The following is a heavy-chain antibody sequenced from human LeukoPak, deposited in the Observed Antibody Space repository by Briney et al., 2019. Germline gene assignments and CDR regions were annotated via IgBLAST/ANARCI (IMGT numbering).Heavy chain of an antibody. CDR3: ARKGHRYDSSGYVDY. D-gene: IGHD3-22*01. CDR2: MNPNSGNT. V-gene: IGHV1-8*02. Sequence: ASVKVSCKASGYTFTGYYMHWVRQAPGQGLEWMGWMNPNSGNTGYAQKFQGRVTMTRNTSISTAYMELSSLRSEDTAVYYCARKGHRYDSSGYVDYWGQGTLVTVSS. J-gene: IGHJ4*02. CDR1: GYTFTGYY.